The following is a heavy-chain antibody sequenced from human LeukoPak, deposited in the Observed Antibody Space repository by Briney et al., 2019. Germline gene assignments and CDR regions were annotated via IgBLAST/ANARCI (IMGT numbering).Heavy chain of an antibody. CDR2: IIPIFGTA. V-gene: IGHV1-69*01. J-gene: IGHJ4*02. CDR1: GGTFSSYA. CDR3: ARDPDISTGYYVFDY. D-gene: IGHD3-9*01. Sequence: GSSVKVSCKASGGTFSSYAISWVRQAPGQGLEWMGGIIPIFGTANYAQKFQGRVTITADESTSTAYMELSSLRSEDTAVYYCARDPDISTGYYVFDYWGQGTLVTVSS.